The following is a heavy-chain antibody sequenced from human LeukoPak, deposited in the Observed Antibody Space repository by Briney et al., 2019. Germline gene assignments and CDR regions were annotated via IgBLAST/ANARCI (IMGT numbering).Heavy chain of an antibody. CDR2: INHSGST. V-gene: IGHV4-34*01. D-gene: IGHD2-15*01. Sequence: SETLSLTCAVYGGSFSGYYWSWIRQPPGKGLEWIGEINHSGSTNYNPSLKSRVTISVDTSKNQFSLKLSSVTAADTAVYYCASYCGGVSCYWFDPWGQGTLVTVSS. CDR1: GGSFSGYY. J-gene: IGHJ5*02. CDR3: ASYCGGVSCYWFDP.